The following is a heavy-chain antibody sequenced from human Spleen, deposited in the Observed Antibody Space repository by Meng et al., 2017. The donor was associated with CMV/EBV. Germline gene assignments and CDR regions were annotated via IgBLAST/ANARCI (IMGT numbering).Heavy chain of an antibody. CDR3: ARIGSSSWYPFDP. V-gene: IGHV2-70D*14. J-gene: IGHJ5*02. CDR2: IDWDDDK. CDR1: GFSLSTSGMH. D-gene: IGHD6-19*01. Sequence: SGPTLVKPTETLTLTCTFSGFSLSTSGMHVTWIRQPPGKALEWLARIDWDDDKFYSTSLKTSLTISKDASKNQVVLIMTDMDPMDTATYYCARIGSSSWYPFDPWGQGTPVTVSS.